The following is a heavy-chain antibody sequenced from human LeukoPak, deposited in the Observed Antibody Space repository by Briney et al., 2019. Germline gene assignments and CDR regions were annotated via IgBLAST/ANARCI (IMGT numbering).Heavy chain of an antibody. J-gene: IGHJ4*02. CDR1: GFTFNTCA. V-gene: IGHV3-23*01. Sequence: PGGSLRLSCEASGFTFNTCAMSWVRQAPGKGLEWVSAISESGSGTYYADSVKGRFTISRDNSKNTLYLQMNSLRGDDTALYYCAKEVFGVNRAFDYWGQGTLVTVSS. D-gene: IGHD3-3*01. CDR2: ISESGSGT. CDR3: AKEVFGVNRAFDY.